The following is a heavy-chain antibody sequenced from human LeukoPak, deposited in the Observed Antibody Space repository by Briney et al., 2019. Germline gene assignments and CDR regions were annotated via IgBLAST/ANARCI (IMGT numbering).Heavy chain of an antibody. CDR3: ARSSWYDIIDY. D-gene: IGHD6-13*01. CDR2: IYTSGST. CDR1: GGSISSGSYY. Sequence: SQTLSLTCTVSGGSISSGSYYWSWIRQPAGKGLEWIGRIYTSGSTSYHPSLKSRVTISVDTSKNQFSLKLSSVTAADTAVYYCARSSWYDIIDYWGQGTLVTVSS. V-gene: IGHV4-61*02. J-gene: IGHJ4*02.